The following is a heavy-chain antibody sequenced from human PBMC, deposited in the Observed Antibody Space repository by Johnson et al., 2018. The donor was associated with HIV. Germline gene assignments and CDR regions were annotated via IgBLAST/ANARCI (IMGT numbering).Heavy chain of an antibody. CDR1: GFTFSNYW. CDR3: ARQSATGGPFDI. D-gene: IGHD3-10*01. Sequence: MQLVESGGGLVQPGGSLRLSCAVSGFTFSNYWMSWVRQAPGKGLEWVANIKQDGSEKYYVDSVKGRFTISRDNAKNSLYLQMNSLRAEDTAVYYCARQSATGGPFDIWGQGTMVTVSS. CDR2: IKQDGSEK. J-gene: IGHJ3*02. V-gene: IGHV3-7*04.